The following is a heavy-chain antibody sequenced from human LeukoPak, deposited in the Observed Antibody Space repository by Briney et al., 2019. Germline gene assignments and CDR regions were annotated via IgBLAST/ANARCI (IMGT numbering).Heavy chain of an antibody. J-gene: IGHJ4*02. CDR2: IIPIFGTA. D-gene: IGHD5-18*01. Sequence: SVKVSCKASGGTFSSYAISWVRQAPGQGLEWMGGIIPIFGTANYAQKFQGRVTITADESTSTAYMELSSLRSEDTAVYYCATGGTAMVTTRFDYWGQGTLVTDSS. CDR1: GGTFSSYA. V-gene: IGHV1-69*01. CDR3: ATGGTAMVTTRFDY.